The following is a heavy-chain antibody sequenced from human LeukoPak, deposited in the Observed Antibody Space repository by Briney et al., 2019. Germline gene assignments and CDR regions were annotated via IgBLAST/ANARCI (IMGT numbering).Heavy chain of an antibody. D-gene: IGHD2-2*01. CDR2: IIPIFGTA. CDR1: GGTFSSYA. Sequence: PWASVKVSCKASGGTFSSYAISWVRQAPGQGLEWMGGIIPIFGTANYAQKFQGRVTITGNTSISTAYMELSSLRSEDTAVYYCARVVVPALGNNWFDPWGQGTLVTVSS. CDR3: ARVVVPALGNNWFDP. J-gene: IGHJ5*02. V-gene: IGHV1-69*06.